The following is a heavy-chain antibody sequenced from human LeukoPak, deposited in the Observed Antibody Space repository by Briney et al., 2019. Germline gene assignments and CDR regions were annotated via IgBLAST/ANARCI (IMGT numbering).Heavy chain of an antibody. CDR3: AKGARVDTAMVLYTHFDY. D-gene: IGHD5-18*01. CDR2: ISGSGGST. J-gene: IGHJ4*02. Sequence: GGSLRLSCAASGFTFSSYAMSWVRQAPGKGLEWVSAISGSGGSTYYADSVKGRFTISRDNSKNTLYLQMNSLRAEDTAVYYCAKGARVDTAMVLYTHFDYWGQGTLVTVSS. CDR1: GFTFSSYA. V-gene: IGHV3-23*01.